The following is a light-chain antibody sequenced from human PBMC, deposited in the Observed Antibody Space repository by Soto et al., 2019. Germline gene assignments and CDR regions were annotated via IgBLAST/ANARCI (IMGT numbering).Light chain of an antibody. V-gene: IGKV1-5*01. CDR1: RSISNW. Sequence: DIQMTQSPSTLSASVGDRVTITCRASRSISNWLAWYQQRPGIAPKLLIFDASILQSGVPSRFSGSGSGTDFTLTISSLQPEDFATYYCQQLHDYPIAFGQGTRLEIK. J-gene: IGKJ5*01. CDR3: QQLHDYPIA. CDR2: DAS.